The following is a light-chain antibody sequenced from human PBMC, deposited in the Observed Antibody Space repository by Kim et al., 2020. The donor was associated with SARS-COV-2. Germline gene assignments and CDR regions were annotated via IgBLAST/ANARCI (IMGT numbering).Light chain of an antibody. J-gene: IGKJ4*01. CDR1: QSVSSSY. Sequence: EIVLTQSPGTLSLSPGERATLSCRASQSVSSSYLAWYQQILGQAPRLLIYAASNRSTDIPDRFSGSGSGADFTLTISRLEPEDFAVYYGRQYESAPLTFGGGTRLE. CDR2: AAS. CDR3: RQYESAPLT. V-gene: IGKV3-20*01.